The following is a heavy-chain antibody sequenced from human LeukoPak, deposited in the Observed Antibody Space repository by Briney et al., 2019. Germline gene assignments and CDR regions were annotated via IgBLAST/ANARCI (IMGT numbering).Heavy chain of an antibody. CDR1: GFTFSSYA. CDR2: IQQDGSEN. D-gene: IGHD3-16*02. J-gene: IGHJ3*02. CDR3: AKGHYDYVWGSYRLFDAFDT. Sequence: PGGSLRLSCAASGFTFSSYAMSWVRQAPGKGLEWVANIQQDGSENYYVDSVKGRFTISRDNAKNSLYLQMNSLRAEDTALYYCAKGHYDYVWGSYRLFDAFDTWGQGTMVIVSS. V-gene: IGHV3-7*04.